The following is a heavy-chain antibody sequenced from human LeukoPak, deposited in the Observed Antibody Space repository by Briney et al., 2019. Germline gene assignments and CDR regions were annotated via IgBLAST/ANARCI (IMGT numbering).Heavy chain of an antibody. CDR2: ISGSGGNT. Sequence: PGGSLTLSCAASGFTVSSNYMSWFRQAPGKGLEWVSGISGSGGNTYYADSVKGRVTISRDNSKNTLYLQMNSLTAEDTAVYYCAKPPKYTSDLHYWGQGILVTVSS. CDR3: AKPPKYTSDLHY. CDR1: GFTVSSNY. D-gene: IGHD6-19*01. V-gene: IGHV3-23*01. J-gene: IGHJ4*02.